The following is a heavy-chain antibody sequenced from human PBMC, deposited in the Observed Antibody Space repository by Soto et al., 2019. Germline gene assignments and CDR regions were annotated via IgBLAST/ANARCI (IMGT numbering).Heavy chain of an antibody. CDR1: GFTFSSYA. J-gene: IGHJ4*02. Sequence: GGSLRLSCAASGFTFSSYAMSWVRQAPGKGLEWVSAISGSGGSTYYADSVKGRFTISRDNSKNTLYLQMNSLRAEDTAVYYCAKEREGYDYLRPELDYWGQGTLVTVSS. V-gene: IGHV3-23*01. CDR2: ISGSGGST. D-gene: IGHD3-22*01. CDR3: AKEREGYDYLRPELDY.